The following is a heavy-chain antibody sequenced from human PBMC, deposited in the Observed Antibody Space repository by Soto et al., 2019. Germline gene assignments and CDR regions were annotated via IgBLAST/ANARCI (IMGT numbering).Heavy chain of an antibody. V-gene: IGHV3-30*03. CDR1: GFTFSSNG. D-gene: IGHD2-15*01. CDR3: VMALYGGSSRFDL. CDR2: ISSDGSNK. Sequence: QVQLVESGGGVVQPGRSLRLSCAASGFTFSSNGIHWVRQAPGKGLECVAVISSDGSNKYYADPVKGRFTISRDNSKNTLYLQMNSLRAEDTAVYDCVMALYGGSSRFDLGGQGTLVTVSS. J-gene: IGHJ4*02.